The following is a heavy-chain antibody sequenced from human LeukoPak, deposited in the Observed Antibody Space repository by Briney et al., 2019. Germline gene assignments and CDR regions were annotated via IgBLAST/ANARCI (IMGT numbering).Heavy chain of an antibody. J-gene: IGHJ4*02. CDR1: GFTFSSYA. CDR2: ITGSGTGSGDRT. D-gene: IGHD3-3*01. Sequence: GGSLRLSCAASGFTFSSYAMSWVRQAPGKGLECVSSITGSGTGSGDRTYYTDSVKGRFTVSRDNSKNTLYLQMNSLRAEDTAVYYCAKRSEWLPKGHFDYWDQGTLVTVSS. CDR3: AKRSEWLPKGHFDY. V-gene: IGHV3-23*01.